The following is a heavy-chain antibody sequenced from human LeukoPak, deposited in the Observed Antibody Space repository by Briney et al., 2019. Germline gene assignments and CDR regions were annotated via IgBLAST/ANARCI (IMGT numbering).Heavy chain of an antibody. Sequence: SVKVSCKASGGTFSSYAISWVRQAPGQGLEWMGRIIPIFGTANYAQKFQGRVTITTDESTSTAYMELSSLRSEDTAVYYCAITYYYDSSGHYYSSWGQGTLVTVSS. V-gene: IGHV1-69*05. CDR2: IIPIFGTA. D-gene: IGHD3-22*01. CDR1: GGTFSSYA. J-gene: IGHJ4*02. CDR3: AITYYYDSSGHYYSS.